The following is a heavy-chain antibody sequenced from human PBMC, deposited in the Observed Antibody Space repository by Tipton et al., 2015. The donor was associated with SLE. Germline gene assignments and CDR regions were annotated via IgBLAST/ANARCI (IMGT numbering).Heavy chain of an antibody. D-gene: IGHD2-15*01. CDR2: VYSSGDT. Sequence: TLSLTCTVSGGSISGYYWSWIRQPPGEGLECIGYVYSSGDTHHNPSLKSRVSMSIDTSKNQFSLKVNSVTAAETAIYYCARGPGFCNGGNCQGDRRWFDPWGQGILVTVSS. V-gene: IGHV4-59*01. J-gene: IGHJ5*02. CDR3: ARGPGFCNGGNCQGDRRWFDP. CDR1: GGSISGYY.